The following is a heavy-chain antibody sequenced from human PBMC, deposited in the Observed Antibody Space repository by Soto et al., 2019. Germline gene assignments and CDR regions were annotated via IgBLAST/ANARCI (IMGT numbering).Heavy chain of an antibody. CDR1: GGSVSSGSYY. CDR2: IYYSGST. V-gene: IGHV4-61*01. J-gene: IGHJ6*02. D-gene: IGHD6-13*01. CDR3: ASQLVHHYDYGMDV. Sequence: QVQLQESGPGLVKPSETLSLTCTVSGGSVSSGSYYWSWIRQPPGKGLEWIGYIYYSGSTNYNPSVKSRVTISVDTCKNQGYLKLSSVTAADTAVYYCASQLVHHYDYGMDVWGQGTTVTVS.